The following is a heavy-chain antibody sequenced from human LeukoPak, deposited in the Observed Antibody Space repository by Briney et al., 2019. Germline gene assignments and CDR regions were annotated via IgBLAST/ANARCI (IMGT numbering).Heavy chain of an antibody. V-gene: IGHV4-59*08. D-gene: IGHD3-16*02. J-gene: IGHJ4*02. CDR3: ARHQDDYVWGSYRFDY. CDR1: GGSISSYY. Sequence: SETLSLTCTVSGGSISSYYWSWIRQPPGKGLEWIGYIYYSGSTNYNPSLKSRVTISVDTSKNQFSLKLSSVTAADTAVHYCARHQDDYVWGSYRFDYWDQGTLVTVSS. CDR2: IYYSGST.